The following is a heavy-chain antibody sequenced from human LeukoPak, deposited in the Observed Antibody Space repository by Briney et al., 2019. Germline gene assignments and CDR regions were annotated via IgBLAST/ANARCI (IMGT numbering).Heavy chain of an antibody. J-gene: IGHJ4*02. Sequence: GASVKVSCGASGGTFSSYAISWVRQAPGQGLEWMGRIIPIFGTANYAQKFQGRVTITTDESTSTAYMELSSLRSEDTAVYYCATVIAAAGTTSDYWGQGTLVTVSS. V-gene: IGHV1-69*05. CDR1: GGTFSSYA. D-gene: IGHD6-13*01. CDR2: IIPIFGTA. CDR3: ATVIAAAGTTSDY.